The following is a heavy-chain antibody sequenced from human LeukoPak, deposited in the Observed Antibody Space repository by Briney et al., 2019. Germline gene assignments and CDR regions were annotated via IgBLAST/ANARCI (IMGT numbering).Heavy chain of an antibody. CDR3: ARDLVVDTAMVIGY. V-gene: IGHV3-21*01. CDR2: ISSSSNYI. Sequence: GGSLRLSCAASGFTFSSYSMNWVRQAPGKGLEWVSSISSSSNYIYYADSVKGRFTISRDNAKNSLYLQMNSLRAEDTAVYYCARDLVVDTAMVIGYWGQGTLVTVSS. J-gene: IGHJ4*02. CDR1: GFTFSSYS. D-gene: IGHD5-18*01.